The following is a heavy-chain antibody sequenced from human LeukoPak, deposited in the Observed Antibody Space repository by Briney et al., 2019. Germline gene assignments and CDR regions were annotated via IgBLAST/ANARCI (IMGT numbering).Heavy chain of an antibody. CDR3: ARGPLKYYYGSGSDFDY. D-gene: IGHD3-10*01. Sequence: SETLSLICAVYGGSFSGYYWSWIRQPPGKGLEWIGEINHSGSTNYNPSLKSRVTISVDTSKNQFSLKLSSVTAADTAVYYCARGPLKYYYGSGSDFDYWGQGTLVTVSS. V-gene: IGHV4-34*01. J-gene: IGHJ4*02. CDR1: GGSFSGYY. CDR2: INHSGST.